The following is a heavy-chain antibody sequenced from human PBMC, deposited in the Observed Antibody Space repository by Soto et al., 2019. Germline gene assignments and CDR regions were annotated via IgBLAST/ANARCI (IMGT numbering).Heavy chain of an antibody. J-gene: IGHJ1*01. CDR3: AKGSKRYCSGGSCYAEYFQH. CDR2: ISYDGSNK. V-gene: IGHV3-30*18. CDR1: GFTFSSYG. D-gene: IGHD2-15*01. Sequence: QVQLVESGGGVVQPGRSLRLSCAASGFTFSSYGMYWVRQAPGKGLEWVAVISYDGSNKYYADSVKGRFTISRDNSKNTLYLQMNSLRAEDTAVYYCAKGSKRYCSGGSCYAEYFQHWGQGTLVTVSS.